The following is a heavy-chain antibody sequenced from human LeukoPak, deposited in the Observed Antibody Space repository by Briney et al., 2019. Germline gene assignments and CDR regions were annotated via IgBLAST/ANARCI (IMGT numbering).Heavy chain of an antibody. V-gene: IGHV1-2*06. CDR3: ARDYCSSTSCLFDY. J-gene: IGHJ4*02. CDR2: INPNSGDT. Sequence: ASVKVSCKASGYTFAGYHMHWVRQAPGQGLEWMGRINPNSGDTNYAQNFQGRVTMTRDTSISTAYMELSRLRSDDTAVYYCARDYCSSTSCLFDYWGQGTLVTVSS. D-gene: IGHD2-2*01. CDR1: GYTFAGYH.